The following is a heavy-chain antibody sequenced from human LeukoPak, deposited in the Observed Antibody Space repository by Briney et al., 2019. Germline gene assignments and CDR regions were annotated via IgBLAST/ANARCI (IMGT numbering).Heavy chain of an antibody. CDR1: GFTFGDYA. D-gene: IGHD3-22*01. V-gene: IGHV3-49*04. CDR3: TRDRYYYDSSGYDGY. J-gene: IGHJ4*02. Sequence: GGSLRPSCTASGFTFGDYAMSWVRQAPGKGLEWVGFIRSKAYGGTTEYAASVKGRFTISRDDSKSIAYLQMNSLKTEDTAVYYCTRDRYYYDSSGYDGYWGQGTLVTVSS. CDR2: IRSKAYGGTT.